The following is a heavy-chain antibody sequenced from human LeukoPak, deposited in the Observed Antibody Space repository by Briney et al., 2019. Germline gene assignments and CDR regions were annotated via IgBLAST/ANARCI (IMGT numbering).Heavy chain of an antibody. CDR1: GFTSSSYS. CDR2: ISSSSITI. J-gene: IGHJ4*02. Sequence: GSLRLSCAASGFTSSSYSLNGVRQTPGKGLEWVSFISSSSITIYYADSVKGRFTISRDNAEKSLYLQMNSLRAEDTAVYYCARDRGGSSSAIDYWGQGTLVTVSS. V-gene: IGHV3-48*04. D-gene: IGHD3-10*01. CDR3: ARDRGGSSSAIDY.